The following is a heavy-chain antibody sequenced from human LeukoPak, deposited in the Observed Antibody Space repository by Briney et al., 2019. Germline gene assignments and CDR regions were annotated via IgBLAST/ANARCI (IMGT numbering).Heavy chain of an antibody. CDR2: INSDGSWT. D-gene: IGHD2/OR15-2a*01. CDR1: GNYW. CDR3: VSFYETY. J-gene: IGHJ4*02. V-gene: IGHV3-74*01. Sequence: GGSLRLSCAASGNYWMHWVRQVPGKGLVWVSHINSDGSWTSYADSVKGRFTISKDNAKNTVCLQMNSLRAEDTAVYYCVSFYETYWGRGTLVTVSS.